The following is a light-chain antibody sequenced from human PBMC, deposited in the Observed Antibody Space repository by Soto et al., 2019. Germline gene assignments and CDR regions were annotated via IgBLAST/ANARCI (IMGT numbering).Light chain of an antibody. CDR1: QSVSSSY. Sequence: ESVLTQSPGTLSFSPGERATLSCRAGQSVSSSYLAWYQQKPGQAPRLLIYGASSRATGIPDRFSGSGSGTDFTLTISRLEPEDFAVYYCQQYGSSWTFGQGTKVEIK. CDR3: QQYGSSWT. V-gene: IGKV3-20*01. J-gene: IGKJ1*01. CDR2: GAS.